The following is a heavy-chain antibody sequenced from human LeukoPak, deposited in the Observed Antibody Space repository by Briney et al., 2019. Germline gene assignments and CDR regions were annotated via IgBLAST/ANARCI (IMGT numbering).Heavy chain of an antibody. CDR2: ISYDGSSK. Sequence: GGSLRLSCAASGFTFSSYGMHWVRQAPGKGLEWVAVISYDGSSKYYADSVKGRFTISRDNSKNTLYLQMNSLRAEDTAVYYCARARSSYGYGDAFDIWGQGTMVTVSS. D-gene: IGHD5-18*01. J-gene: IGHJ3*02. CDR1: GFTFSSYG. V-gene: IGHV3-30*03. CDR3: ARARSSYGYGDAFDI.